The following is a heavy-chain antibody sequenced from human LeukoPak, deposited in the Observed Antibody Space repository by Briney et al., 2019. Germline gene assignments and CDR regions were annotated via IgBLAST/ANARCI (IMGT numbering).Heavy chain of an antibody. J-gene: IGHJ4*02. D-gene: IGHD5-18*01. CDR1: GFAFSDYY. CDR2: IDRSGNTK. V-gene: IGHV3-11*01. CDR3: AREFSYGTD. Sequence: PGGSLRLSCAASGFAFSDYYMSWIRQAPGQGLEWISYIDRSGNTKYYADSVKGRLTISRDNAKDSLLLQVNSLRAEDTAVYYCAREFSYGTDWGQGTLVIVSS.